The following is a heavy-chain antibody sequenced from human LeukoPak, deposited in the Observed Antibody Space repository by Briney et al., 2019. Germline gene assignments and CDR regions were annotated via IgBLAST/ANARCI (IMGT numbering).Heavy chain of an antibody. CDR2: INPNSGGT. CDR1: GYTFTGYY. V-gene: IGHV1-2*02. Sequence: ASVKVSCKASGYTFTGYYMHWVRQAPGQGLEWMGWINPNSGGTNYAQKFQGRVTMTRDTSISTAYMELSRLRSDDTAVYYCARDGSYSFYYYYYMDVWGKGTTVTVSS. CDR3: ARDGSYSFYYYYYMDV. D-gene: IGHD1-26*01. J-gene: IGHJ6*03.